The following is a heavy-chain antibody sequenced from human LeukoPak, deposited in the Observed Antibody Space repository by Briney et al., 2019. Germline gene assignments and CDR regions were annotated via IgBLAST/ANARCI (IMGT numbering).Heavy chain of an antibody. D-gene: IGHD3-22*01. CDR3: ARGRYCDSSGLEYFQH. J-gene: IGHJ1*01. CDR1: GGSISSGDYY. CDR2: IYYSGSI. Sequence: PSETLSLTCTVSGGSISSGDYYWSWIRQPPGKGLEWIGYIYYSGSIYYNPSLKSRVTISVDTSKNQFSLKLSSVTAADTAVYYCARGRYCDSSGLEYFQHWGQGTLVTVSS. V-gene: IGHV4-30-4*01.